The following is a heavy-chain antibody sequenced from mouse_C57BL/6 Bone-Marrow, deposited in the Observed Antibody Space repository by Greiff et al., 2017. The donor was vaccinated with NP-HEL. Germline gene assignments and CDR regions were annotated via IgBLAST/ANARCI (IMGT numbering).Heavy chain of an antibody. D-gene: IGHD1-1*01. Sequence: EVKLMESGPELVKPGASVKIPCKASGYTFTDYNMDWVKQSHGKSLEWIGDINPNNGGTIYNQKFKGKATLTVDKSSSTAYMELRSLTSEDTAVYYCARGLLRYWYFDVWGTGTTVTVSS. CDR3: ARGLLRYWYFDV. V-gene: IGHV1-18*01. CDR2: INPNNGGT. J-gene: IGHJ1*03. CDR1: GYTFTDYN.